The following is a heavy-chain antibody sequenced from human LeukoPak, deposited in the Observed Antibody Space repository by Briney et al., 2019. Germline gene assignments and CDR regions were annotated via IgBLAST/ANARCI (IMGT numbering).Heavy chain of an antibody. V-gene: IGHV3-23*01. D-gene: IGHD1-26*01. Sequence: AGGSLRLSCAASGFIFRNFGMSWVRQAPGKGLEWVSGISGGGDRTYYADSVKGRFTISRDNSENSLYLQMNSLRAEDTALYYCAKDRVGATWGVFDYWGQGTLVTVSS. CDR2: ISGGGDRT. J-gene: IGHJ4*02. CDR3: AKDRVGATWGVFDY. CDR1: GFIFRNFG.